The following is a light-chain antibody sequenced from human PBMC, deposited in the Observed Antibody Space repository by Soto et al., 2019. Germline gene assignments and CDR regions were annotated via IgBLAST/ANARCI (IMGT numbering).Light chain of an antibody. CDR2: EVT. CDR3: SSYAGNNVVI. J-gene: IGLJ2*01. V-gene: IGLV2-8*01. Sequence: QSALTQPPSASGSPRQSVTISCTGTSSDVGGYNYVSWYQQHPGKVPKLLIYEVTRRPSGVPDRFSGSKSGNTASLTVSALQAEDEAHYYCSSYAGNNVVIFGGGTKRTVL. CDR1: SSDVGGYNY.